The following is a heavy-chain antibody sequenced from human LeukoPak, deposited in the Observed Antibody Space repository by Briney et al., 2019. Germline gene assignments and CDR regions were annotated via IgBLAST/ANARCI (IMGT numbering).Heavy chain of an antibody. CDR2: INYSGNT. CDR3: ARHPSMDV. J-gene: IGHJ6*02. CDR1: GGSISGSSDY. V-gene: IGHV4-39*01. Sequence: SETLSLTCTVSGGSISGSSDYWGWIRQPPGKGLEWIGSINYSGNTFYNPSLKSRVTVSVDTSKNQFSLRLSSVTAADTAVYYCARHPSMDVWGQGTTVTVSS.